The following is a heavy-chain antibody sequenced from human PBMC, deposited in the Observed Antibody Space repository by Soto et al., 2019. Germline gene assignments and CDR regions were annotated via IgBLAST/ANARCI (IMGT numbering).Heavy chain of an antibody. J-gene: IGHJ6*02. Sequence: ESGGGVVQPGRSLRLSCAASGFTFSSYGMHWVRQAPGKGLEWVAVISYDGSNKYYADSVKGRFTISRDNSKNTLYLQMNSLRAEDTAVYYCAKGIVDLSWGSSWGYYYYYGMDVWGQGTTVTVSS. CDR2: ISYDGSNK. D-gene: IGHD6-13*01. CDR3: AKGIVDLSWGSSWGYYYYYGMDV. CDR1: GFTFSSYG. V-gene: IGHV3-30*18.